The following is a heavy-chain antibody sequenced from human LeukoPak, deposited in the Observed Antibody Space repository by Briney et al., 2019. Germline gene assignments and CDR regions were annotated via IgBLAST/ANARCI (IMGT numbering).Heavy chain of an antibody. CDR3: ARGMSNSRRADY. Sequence: ASVKVSCKASGYTFTNYSINWVRQAPGQGLEWMGWINTNTGNPTYAQGFTKRFVFSLDASINTAYLQISSLKAEDTAVYYCARGMSNSRRADYWGQGTLVTVSS. V-gene: IGHV7-4-1*02. D-gene: IGHD4-11*01. CDR1: GYTFTNYS. J-gene: IGHJ4*02. CDR2: INTNTGNP.